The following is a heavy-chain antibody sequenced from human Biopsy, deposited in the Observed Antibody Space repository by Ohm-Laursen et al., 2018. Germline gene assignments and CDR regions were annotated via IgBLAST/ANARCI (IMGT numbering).Heavy chain of an antibody. V-gene: IGHV1-2*02. CDR3: AGDPLNGHKHIDY. CDR1: SYTFTDYN. J-gene: IGHJ4*02. CDR2: INCKTGAT. D-gene: IGHD2-8*01. Sequence: GASVKVSCKASSYTFTDYNIHWMRQAPGQGLEWLGYINCKTGATNYAQKFQGTVTMTRDTSISTAYLALGSLRSADTAIYYCAGDPLNGHKHIDYWGQGSLVTVSS.